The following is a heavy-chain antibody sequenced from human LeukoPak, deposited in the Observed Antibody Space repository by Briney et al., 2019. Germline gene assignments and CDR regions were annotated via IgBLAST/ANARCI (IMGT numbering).Heavy chain of an antibody. CDR1: GFTFSSYN. D-gene: IGHD1-1*01. CDR3: ARDPYNHGPVGDY. V-gene: IGHV3-21*01. J-gene: IGHJ4*02. CDR2: ISSSSSYI. Sequence: TGGSLRLSCAASGFTFSSYNMNWVRQAPGKGLEWVSCISSSSSYIYYADSVKGRFTISRDNAKNSLYLQMTSLRAEDTAVYYCARDPYNHGPVGDYWGQGTLVTVSS.